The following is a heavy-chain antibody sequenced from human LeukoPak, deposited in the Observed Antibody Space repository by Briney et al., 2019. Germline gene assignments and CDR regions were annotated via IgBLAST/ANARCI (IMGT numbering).Heavy chain of an antibody. V-gene: IGHV4-39*01. Sequence: SETLSLTCTVSGGSISSSSYYWGWVRQPPGRGLEWIVSIYYSGSTYYNPSLKSRVTISVDTSKNQFSLKLSSVTAADAAVYYCASWTMVRGVIGYWGQGTLVTVSS. CDR2: IYYSGST. CDR3: ASWTMVRGVIGY. J-gene: IGHJ4*02. CDR1: GGSISSSSYY. D-gene: IGHD3-10*01.